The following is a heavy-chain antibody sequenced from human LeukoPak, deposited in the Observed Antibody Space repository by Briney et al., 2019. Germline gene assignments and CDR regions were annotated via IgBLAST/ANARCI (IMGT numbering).Heavy chain of an antibody. V-gene: IGHV4-34*01. Sequence: PSETLSLTCTVYGGSFSAYYWSCIRQPPGKGLEWIGEVNPSGSTNYNPSLKSRVAMSVDTSKSHFSLKLSSVTAADTAVYYCATRDYWGQGTLVTVSS. J-gene: IGHJ4*02. CDR3: ATRDY. CDR1: GGSFSAYY. CDR2: VNPSGST.